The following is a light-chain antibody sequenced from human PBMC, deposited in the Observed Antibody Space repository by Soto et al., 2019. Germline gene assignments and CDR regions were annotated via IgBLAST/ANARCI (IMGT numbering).Light chain of an antibody. V-gene: IGLV2-23*01. CDR2: ESY. CDR3: CCFAGSNTYI. J-gene: IGLJ2*01. CDR1: SSDIGSFNL. Sequence: QSALTQPASLSGSPGQSITISCTGTSSDIGSFNLVSWYQQFPGEVPKLIIYESYKRPSGISTRFSGSRSDNTASLTISGLQAEDEAYYYCCCFAGSNTYIFGGGTKLTVL.